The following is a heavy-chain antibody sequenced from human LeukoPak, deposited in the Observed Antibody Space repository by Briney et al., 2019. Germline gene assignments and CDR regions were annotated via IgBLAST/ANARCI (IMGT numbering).Heavy chain of an antibody. V-gene: IGHV4-39*07. CDR2: IKHSGST. Sequence: SETLSLTCTVSGGSISSSGYYWGWIRQPPGKGLEWIGEIKHSGSTNYNPSLKSRVTISVDTSKNQFSLKLSSVTAADTAVYYCARSPYDYVWGSYRSDAFDIWGQGTMVTVSS. CDR1: GGSISSSGYY. CDR3: ARSPYDYVWGSYRSDAFDI. J-gene: IGHJ3*02. D-gene: IGHD3-16*02.